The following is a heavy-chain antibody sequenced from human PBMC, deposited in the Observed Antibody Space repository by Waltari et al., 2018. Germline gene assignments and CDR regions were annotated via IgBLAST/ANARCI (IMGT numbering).Heavy chain of an antibody. CDR3: AADRGNGLYFDY. CDR2: IHHSGRT. CDR1: GASISSNYW. V-gene: IGHV4-4*03. Sequence: QVQLQESGPGLVKPPGTLSLPCAVSGASISSNYWWSWVRQSPGKGLEWIGQIHHSGRTYSTPSLKSRITISVDKSKNQFSLNLSSVNDADTAVYYCAADRGNGLYFDYWGQGTLVTVSS. D-gene: IGHD2-15*01. J-gene: IGHJ4*02.